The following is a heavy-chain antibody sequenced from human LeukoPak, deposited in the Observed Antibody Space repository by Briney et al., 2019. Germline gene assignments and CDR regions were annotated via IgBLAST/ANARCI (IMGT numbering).Heavy chain of an antibody. CDR1: GFTFSSYA. CDR3: AKDRAVAGTVFDY. CDR2: ISSNGGST. V-gene: IGHV3-64*01. Sequence: GGSLRLSCAASGFTFSSYAMHWVRQAPGKGLEYVSAISSNGGSTYYANSVKGRFTISRDNSKNTLYLQMNSLRAEDTAVYYCAKDRAVAGTVFDYWGQGTLVTVSS. D-gene: IGHD6-19*01. J-gene: IGHJ4*02.